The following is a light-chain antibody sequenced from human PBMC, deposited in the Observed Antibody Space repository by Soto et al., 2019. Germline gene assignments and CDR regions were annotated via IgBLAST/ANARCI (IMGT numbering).Light chain of an antibody. J-gene: IGLJ1*01. CDR3: QSYDSSLSGFYV. CDR1: SSNIGAGYD. Sequence: QSVLTQPPSVSGAPGQRVTISCTGSSSNIGAGYDVHWYQQLPGRAPKLLIYANSNRPSGVPDRSSGSRSGTSASLAITGLQAEDEGDYSCQSYDSSLSGFYVFGSGTKVTV. V-gene: IGLV1-40*01. CDR2: ANS.